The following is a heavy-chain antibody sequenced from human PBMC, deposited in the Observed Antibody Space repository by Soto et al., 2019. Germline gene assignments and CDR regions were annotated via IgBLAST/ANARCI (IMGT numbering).Heavy chain of an antibody. CDR1: GGSFSGYY. CDR2: INHSGST. V-gene: IGHV4-34*01. Sequence: SETLSLTCAVYGGSFSGYYWSWIRQPPGKGLEWIGEINHSGSTNYNPSLKSRVTISVDTSKNQFSLKLSSVTAADTAVYYCARARFLNSSGYYDAFDIWGQGTMVTVSS. J-gene: IGHJ3*02. D-gene: IGHD3-22*01. CDR3: ARARFLNSSGYYDAFDI.